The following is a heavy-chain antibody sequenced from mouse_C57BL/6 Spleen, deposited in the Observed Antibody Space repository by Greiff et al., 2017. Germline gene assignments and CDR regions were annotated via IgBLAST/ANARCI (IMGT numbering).Heavy chain of an antibody. CDR3: SRSDHDYEGDIEV. CDR1: GYAFTNYL. V-gene: IGHV1-54*01. Sequence: QVQLQQSGAELVRPGTSVKVSCKASGYAFTNYLIEWVKQRPGQGLEWIGVINPGSGGTNYTEKFKGKATLTAEKSSSTDYMQLSSLTSEDSAVYICSRSDHDYEGDIEVWGTGTTVTVSS. CDR2: INPGSGGT. D-gene: IGHD2-4*01. J-gene: IGHJ1*03.